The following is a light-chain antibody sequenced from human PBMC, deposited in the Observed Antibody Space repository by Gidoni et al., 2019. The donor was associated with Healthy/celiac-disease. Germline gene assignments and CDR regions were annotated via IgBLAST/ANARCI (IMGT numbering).Light chain of an antibody. J-gene: IGKJ3*01. CDR1: QCVSSY. CDR2: EAS. Sequence: EIVLTQSPATLSLSPGAKATLSVRASQCVSSYLAWYQQKPGQAPRLLIYEASNRATGIPARFSGSGSGTDFTLTISSLEPEDVAVYYCQQRSNWPPSFXPXTKVDIK. CDR3: QQRSNWPPS. V-gene: IGKV3-11*01.